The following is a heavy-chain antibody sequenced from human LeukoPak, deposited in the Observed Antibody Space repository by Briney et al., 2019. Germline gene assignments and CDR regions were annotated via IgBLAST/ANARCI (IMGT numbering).Heavy chain of an antibody. CDR2: MYYSGST. V-gene: IGHV4-39*07. D-gene: IGHD3-9*01. J-gene: IGHJ4*02. CDR1: GGSINSTRYF. Sequence: SETLSLTCTVSGGSINSTRYFWGWIRQPPGKGLEWIGTMYYSGSTYYNPSLKSRVTISVDTSKNQFFLHLSSVTAADAAVYFCARAPYYDILTGSLFDYWGQGTLVTVSS. CDR3: ARAPYYDILTGSLFDY.